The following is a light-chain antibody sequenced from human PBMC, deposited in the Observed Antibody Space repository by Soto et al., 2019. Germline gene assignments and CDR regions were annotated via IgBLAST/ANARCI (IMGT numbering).Light chain of an antibody. CDR2: GNR. Sequence: QSVLTQPPSVSGAPGQWVTISCTGSSTNIGAGYDVHWYQQLPGTAPKLLIYGNRNRPSGVPDRFSGSKSGTSASLAITGLQAEDEADYYCQSYDSSLSGSGVFGGGTKLTVL. J-gene: IGLJ2*01. CDR3: QSYDSSLSGSGV. V-gene: IGLV1-40*01. CDR1: STNIGAGYD.